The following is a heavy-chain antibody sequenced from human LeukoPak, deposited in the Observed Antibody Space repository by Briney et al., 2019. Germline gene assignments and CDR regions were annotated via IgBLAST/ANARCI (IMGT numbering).Heavy chain of an antibody. J-gene: IGHJ6*02. CDR1: GYTFTSYA. V-gene: IGHV1-3*01. CDR3: ARELVDIVATIKVYYYGMDV. D-gene: IGHD5-12*01. Sequence: ASVKVSCKASGYTFTSYAIHWVRQAPGQRLEWMGWISAGNGNTKYSQNFQGRVTFISNTSATTAFMELSSLRSEDTAVYYCARELVDIVATIKVYYYGMDVWGQGTTVTVSS. CDR2: ISAGNGNT.